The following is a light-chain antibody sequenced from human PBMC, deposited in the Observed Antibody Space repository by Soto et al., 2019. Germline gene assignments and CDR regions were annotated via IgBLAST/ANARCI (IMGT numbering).Light chain of an antibody. CDR1: QSISSW. Sequence: DIQMTQSPSTLSASVGDRVSITCRASQSISSWLAWYQQKPGKAPKLLIYDASSLESGVPSRFSGSGSGTEFTLTISSLQPDDFATYYCQQYNSYSPWTFGGGTKVDIK. CDR3: QQYNSYSPWT. V-gene: IGKV1-5*01. J-gene: IGKJ4*02. CDR2: DAS.